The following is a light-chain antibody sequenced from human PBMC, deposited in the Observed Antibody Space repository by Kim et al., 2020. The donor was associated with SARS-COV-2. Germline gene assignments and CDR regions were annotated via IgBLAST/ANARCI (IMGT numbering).Light chain of an antibody. CDR2: DVT. J-gene: IGLJ2*01. CDR3: SSYAGASTVV. V-gene: IGLV2-11*03. Sequence: GQSVTISCTGTSKYVGVYNYVSWFQQHPGNAPQLMIYDVTHRPSGVPDRFSGSKSGNTASLTVSGLQAEDEADYLCSSYAGASTVVFGGGTQLTVL. CDR1: SKYVGVYNY.